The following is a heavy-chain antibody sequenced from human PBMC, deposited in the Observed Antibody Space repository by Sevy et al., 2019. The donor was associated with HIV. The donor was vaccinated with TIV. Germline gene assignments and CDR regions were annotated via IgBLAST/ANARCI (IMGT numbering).Heavy chain of an antibody. CDR2: IYTSGRT. V-gene: IGHV4-4*07. Sequence: SETLSLTCTVSGGSISSYYWSWIRQPAGKGLEWIGRIYTSGRTNYNPSLKSRVTMSVDTSKNQFSLKLSSVTAADTAVYYCASGKVAANYNWFDPWGQGTLVTVSS. D-gene: IGHD2-15*01. CDR3: ASGKVAANYNWFDP. J-gene: IGHJ5*02. CDR1: GGSISSYY.